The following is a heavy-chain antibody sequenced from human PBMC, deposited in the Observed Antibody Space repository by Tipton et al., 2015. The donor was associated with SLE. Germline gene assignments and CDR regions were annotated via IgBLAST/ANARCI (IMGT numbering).Heavy chain of an antibody. Sequence: QVQLVQSGAEVKRPGASVKVSCKASGYSLSTGGVNWVRQAPGQGLEWMGWMSSDIGNANYAKKFQGRVTLTTDTSTNTAYMELRNLGSDDTAVYYCAGVKDGSFLQGLIIRGYFHLWGRGTLVTVSS. CDR2: MSSDIGNA. D-gene: IGHD3-10*01. V-gene: IGHV1-18*01. CDR3: AGVKDGSFLQGLIIRGYFHL. J-gene: IGHJ2*01. CDR1: GYSLSTGG.